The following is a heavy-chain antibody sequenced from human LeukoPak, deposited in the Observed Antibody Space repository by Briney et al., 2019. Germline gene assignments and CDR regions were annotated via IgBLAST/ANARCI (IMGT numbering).Heavy chain of an antibody. CDR2: ISGYDGDT. J-gene: IGHJ4*02. CDR1: GYTFSNYG. V-gene: IGHV1-18*01. CDR3: ARGGRRSGYTESDY. Sequence: ALVKVSCKASGYTFSNYGISWVRQAPGHGLEWVGWISGYDGDTTYAQNLQGSVAMTTDTSTSSAYMELRSLRSDDTAVYFCARGGRRSGYTESDYGGQGTLVTVSS. D-gene: IGHD3-16*02.